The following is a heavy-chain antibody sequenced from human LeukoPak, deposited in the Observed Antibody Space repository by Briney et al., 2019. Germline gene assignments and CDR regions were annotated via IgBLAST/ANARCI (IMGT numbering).Heavy chain of an antibody. V-gene: IGHV1-2*02. Sequence: ASVKVSCKASGYTFTCYYMHWVRQAPGQGLEWKGWINPNSGGTNYAQKFQGSVTMTRDTSISTAFMELSRLRSDDTAVYYCARVRGLGYCSGGSCNGAFDIWGQGTMVTVSS. J-gene: IGHJ3*02. CDR1: GYTFTCYY. CDR2: INPNSGGT. CDR3: ARVRGLGYCSGGSCNGAFDI. D-gene: IGHD2-15*01.